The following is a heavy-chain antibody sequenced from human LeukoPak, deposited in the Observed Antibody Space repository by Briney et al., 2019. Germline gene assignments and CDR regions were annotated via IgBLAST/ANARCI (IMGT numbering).Heavy chain of an antibody. CDR2: IKQDGSEK. CDR1: GFTFSSYW. CDR3: AREWTEGIAAAVGFDY. Sequence: GGSLRLSCAASGFTFSSYWMSWVRQAPGKGLEWVANIKQDGSEKYYVDSVEGRFTISRDNAKNSLYLQMNSLRAEDTAVYYCAREWTEGIAAAVGFDYWGQGTLVTVSS. J-gene: IGHJ4*02. V-gene: IGHV3-7*01. D-gene: IGHD6-13*01.